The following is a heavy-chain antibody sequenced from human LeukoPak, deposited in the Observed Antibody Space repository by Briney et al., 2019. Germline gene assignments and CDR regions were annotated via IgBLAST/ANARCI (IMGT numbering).Heavy chain of an antibody. CDR3: GRDSVRNSFDY. CDR1: GFTLSSYS. D-gene: IGHD5/OR15-5a*01. CDR2: ISSASIYM. J-gene: IGHJ4*02. V-gene: IGHV3-21*01. Sequence: GGSLRLSCAASGFTLSSYSMNCVRQAPGKGLEWVSFISSASIYMYYADSVKGRFTISRDNAKNSLYLQMNSLRAEDTSVYYCGRDSVRNSFDYWGQGTLVTVSS.